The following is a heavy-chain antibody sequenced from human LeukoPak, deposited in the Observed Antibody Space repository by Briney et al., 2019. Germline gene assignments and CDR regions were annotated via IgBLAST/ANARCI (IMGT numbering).Heavy chain of an antibody. D-gene: IGHD3-3*01. CDR2: ISAYNGNT. Sequence: RASVKVSCKASGNTFTSYGISWVRQAPGQGLEWMGWISAYNGNTNYVQKFQGRVTMTTDTSTTTAYMELRSLRSDDTAVYYCARAQNYDFWSGYSLNWFDPWGQGTLVTVSS. CDR3: ARAQNYDFWSGYSLNWFDP. CDR1: GNTFTSYG. J-gene: IGHJ5*02. V-gene: IGHV1-18*01.